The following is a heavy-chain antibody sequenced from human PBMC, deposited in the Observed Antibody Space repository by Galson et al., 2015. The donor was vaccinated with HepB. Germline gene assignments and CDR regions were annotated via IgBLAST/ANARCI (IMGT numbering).Heavy chain of an antibody. D-gene: IGHD1-26*01. V-gene: IGHV3-21*01. CDR1: GFTFSSYS. CDR3: ARDRSGSYSA. J-gene: IGHJ5*02. CDR2: ISSSSSYI. Sequence: SLRLSCAASGFTFSSYSMNWVRQAPGKGLEWVSSISSSSSYICYADSVKGRFTISRDNAKNTLYLQMNSLRAEDTAVYYCARDRSGSYSAWGQGTLVTVSS.